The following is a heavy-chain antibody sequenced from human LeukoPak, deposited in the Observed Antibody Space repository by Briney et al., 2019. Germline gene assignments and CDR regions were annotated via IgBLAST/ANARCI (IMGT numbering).Heavy chain of an antibody. CDR1: GGSFSSYY. CDR2: INHSGST. V-gene: IGHV4-34*01. Sequence: PSETLSLTCAVYGGSFSSYYWSWIRQPPGKGLEWIGEINHSGSTNYNPSLKSRVTISEDTPKNQFSLKLSSVTAADTAVYYCARDLYYYMDVWGKGTTVTISS. J-gene: IGHJ6*03. CDR3: ARDLYYYMDV.